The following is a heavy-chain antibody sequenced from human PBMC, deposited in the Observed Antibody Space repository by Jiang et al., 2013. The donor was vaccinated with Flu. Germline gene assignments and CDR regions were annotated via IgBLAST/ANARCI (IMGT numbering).Heavy chain of an antibody. CDR2: INHSGST. V-gene: IGHV4-34*01. CDR1: GGSFSGYY. D-gene: IGHD3-3*01. J-gene: IGHJ4*02. CDR3: ARKKAYYDFWSGYSPSYFDY. Sequence: LLKPSETLSLTCAVYGGSFSGYYWSWIRQPPGKGLEWIGEINHSGSTNYNPSLKSRVTISVDTSKNQFSLKLSSVTAADTAVYYCARKKAYYDFWSGYSPSYFDYWGQGTLVTVSS.